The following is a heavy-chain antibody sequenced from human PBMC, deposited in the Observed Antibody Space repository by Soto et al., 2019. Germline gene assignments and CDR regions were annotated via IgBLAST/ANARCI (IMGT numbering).Heavy chain of an antibody. CDR1: GGSISSGDYY. Sequence: QVQLQESGPGLVKPSQTLSLTCTVSGGSISSGDYYWSWIRQPPGKGLEWFGYIYYHVSTYYNPSLKSPVSISVDTSNNQFSLKLNSVTATDSAVYDCARVGRGVADYWGQGTLVTVSS. D-gene: IGHD5-12*01. CDR2: IYYHVST. J-gene: IGHJ4*02. CDR3: ARVGRGVADY. V-gene: IGHV4-30-4*01.